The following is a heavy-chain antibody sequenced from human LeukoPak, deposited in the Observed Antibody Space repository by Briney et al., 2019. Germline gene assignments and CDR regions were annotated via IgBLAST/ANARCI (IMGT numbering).Heavy chain of an antibody. J-gene: IGHJ4*02. V-gene: IGHV1-69*06. D-gene: IGHD3-22*01. CDR1: GGTFSSYA. Sequence: GASVKVSCKASGGTFSSYAISWVRQAPGQGLEWMGGIIPIFGTANYAQKFQGRVTMTEDTSTDTAYMELSSLRSEDTAVYYCATFPSLYDRAHTRFDYWGQGTLVTVSS. CDR2: IIPIFGTA. CDR3: ATFPSLYDRAHTRFDY.